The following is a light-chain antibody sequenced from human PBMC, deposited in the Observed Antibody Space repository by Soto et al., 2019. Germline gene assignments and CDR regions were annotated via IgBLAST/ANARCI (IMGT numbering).Light chain of an antibody. CDR2: NVS. CDR1: SSDVGGYNY. V-gene: IGLV2-14*01. J-gene: IGLJ1*01. Sequence: QSALTQRASVSGSPGQSITISCTGTSSDVGGYNYVSWYQQHPGKAPKLMIYNVSNRPSGVSNRFSGSKSGNTASLTISGLQAEDEADYYCSSYTHSSTLYVFGTGTKLTVL. CDR3: SSYTHSSTLYV.